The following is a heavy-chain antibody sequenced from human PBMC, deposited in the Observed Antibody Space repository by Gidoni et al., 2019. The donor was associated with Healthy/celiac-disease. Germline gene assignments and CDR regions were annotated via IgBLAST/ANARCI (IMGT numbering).Heavy chain of an antibody. CDR1: GYTFTSYD. D-gene: IGHD2-2*01. CDR3: ARGGGYCSSTSCYRLDP. Sequence: QVQLVQSGAEVKKPGASVKVSCKASGYTFTSYDINWVRQATGQGLEWLGWMNPNSGNTGYAQKFQGRVTMTRNTSISTAYMELSSLRSEDTAAYYCARGGGYCSSTSCYRLDPWGQGTLVTVSS. V-gene: IGHV1-8*01. CDR2: MNPNSGNT. J-gene: IGHJ5*02.